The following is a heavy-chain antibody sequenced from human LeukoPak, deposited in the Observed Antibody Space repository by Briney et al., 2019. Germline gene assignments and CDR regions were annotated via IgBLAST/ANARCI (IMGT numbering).Heavy chain of an antibody. CDR3: AKASLVGLYYYYMDV. Sequence: SLRLSCAASGFTFDDYAMHWVRQAPGKGLEAVSGISWNSGSIGYADSLKGRFTISRDNAKNSLYLQMNSLRAEDTALYYCAKASLVGLYYYYMDVWGKGTTVTVSS. D-gene: IGHD3-10*01. V-gene: IGHV3-9*01. CDR1: GFTFDDYA. CDR2: ISWNSGSI. J-gene: IGHJ6*03.